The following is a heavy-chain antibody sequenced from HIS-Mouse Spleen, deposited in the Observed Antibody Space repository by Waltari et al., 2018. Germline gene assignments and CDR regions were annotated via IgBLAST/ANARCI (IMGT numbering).Heavy chain of an antibody. CDR1: GGSISSSSYY. CDR3: AREIPYSSSWYDWYFDL. D-gene: IGHD6-13*01. Sequence: QLQLQESGPGLVKPSETLSLTCTVPGGSISSSSYYWGWIRPPPGKGLEWIGSIYYSGRPYYNPSLKSRVTISVDTSKNQFSLKLSSVTAADTAVYYCAREIPYSSSWYDWYFDLWGRGTLVTVSS. V-gene: IGHV4-39*07. CDR2: IYYSGRP. J-gene: IGHJ2*01.